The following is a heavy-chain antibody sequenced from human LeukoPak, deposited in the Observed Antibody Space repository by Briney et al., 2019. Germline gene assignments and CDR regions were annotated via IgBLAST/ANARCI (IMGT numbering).Heavy chain of an antibody. Sequence: GGSLRLSCAASGFTFSSYGMHWVRQAPGKGLEWVAIIWNDGSNKYYVDSVKGRFTISRDNAKNTLYLQMDSLRAEDTAVYFCARESENCTATSCTFYFDFWGQGTLVTVSS. CDR3: ARESENCTATSCTFYFDF. CDR1: GFTFSSYG. J-gene: IGHJ4*02. CDR2: IWNDGSNK. D-gene: IGHD2-2*01. V-gene: IGHV3-33*01.